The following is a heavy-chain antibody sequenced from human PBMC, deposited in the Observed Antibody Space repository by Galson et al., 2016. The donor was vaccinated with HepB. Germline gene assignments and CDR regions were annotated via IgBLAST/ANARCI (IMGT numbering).Heavy chain of an antibody. CDR2: IHYSGSS. CDR1: GGSISSYY. CDR3: ARTLTPTNQFFFIY. D-gene: IGHD2-15*01. J-gene: IGHJ4*02. Sequence: SETLSLTCTVSGGSISSYYWSWIRQPPGKGLEWIGYIHYSGSSNYNPSLRSRLTISADSSKNQFSLRLSSVTAADTAVYYCARTLTPTNQFFFIYWGQGTLVTVSS. V-gene: IGHV4-59*08.